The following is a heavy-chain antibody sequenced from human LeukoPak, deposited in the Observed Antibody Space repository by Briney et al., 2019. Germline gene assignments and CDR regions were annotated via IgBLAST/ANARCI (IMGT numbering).Heavy chain of an antibody. CDR2: ISSSTTYI. CDR1: GFTFSTYS. J-gene: IGHJ4*02. D-gene: IGHD5-24*01. CDR3: ARVEWLQFPDH. V-gene: IGHV3-21*01. Sequence: GGSLRLSCAASGFTFSTYSMNWVRQAPGKGLEWVSSISSSTTYIYYADSVKGRFTISRDNAKNSLYLQMNSLRAEDTAVYYCARVEWLQFPDHWGQGTLVTVSS.